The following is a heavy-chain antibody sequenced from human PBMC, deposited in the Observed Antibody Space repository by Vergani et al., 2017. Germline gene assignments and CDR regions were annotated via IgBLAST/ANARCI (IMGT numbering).Heavy chain of an antibody. CDR1: GFTFSSYA. CDR3: ARWPGIGGNSRGFGY. V-gene: IGHV3-30-3*01. CDR2: ISYDGSNN. D-gene: IGHD4-23*01. Sequence: QVQLVESGGGVVQPGRSLRLSCAASGFTFSSYAMHWVRQAPGKGLEWVAVISYDGSNNYYADSVKGRFTISRDNSKNTLYLQMNSLRAEDTAVYYCARWPGIGGNSRGFGYWGQGTLVTVSS. J-gene: IGHJ4*02.